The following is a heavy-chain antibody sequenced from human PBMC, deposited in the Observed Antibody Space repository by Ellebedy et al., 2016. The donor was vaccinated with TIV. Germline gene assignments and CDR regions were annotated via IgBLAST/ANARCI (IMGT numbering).Heavy chain of an antibody. V-gene: IGHV3-7*01. CDR2: KKEDGSET. J-gene: IGHJ4*02. D-gene: IGHD3-10*01. Sequence: GGSLRLXXVASGFPFSGFAMSWVRQAPGKGLEWVASKKEDGSETYYVDSVRGRFTISRDNAAKSVYLQMNRLRVDDTAVYYCARAGSYLSEAVFYWGQGTLVTVSS. CDR1: GFPFSGFA. CDR3: ARAGSYLSEAVFY.